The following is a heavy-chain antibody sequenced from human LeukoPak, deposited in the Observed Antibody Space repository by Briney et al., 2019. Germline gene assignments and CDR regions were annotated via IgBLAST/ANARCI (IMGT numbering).Heavy chain of an antibody. Sequence: PGGSLRLSCAASGFTFSSYSMNWVRQAPGKGLEWVSGISGSGGGTSYADSVKGRFTISGDNSKNTLYLQMNSLRAEDTAIYYCAKCGVNFNYFDSWGQGTLVTVSS. J-gene: IGHJ4*02. CDR3: AKCGVNFNYFDS. CDR2: ISGSGGGT. V-gene: IGHV3-23*01. CDR1: GFTFSSYS. D-gene: IGHD4/OR15-4a*01.